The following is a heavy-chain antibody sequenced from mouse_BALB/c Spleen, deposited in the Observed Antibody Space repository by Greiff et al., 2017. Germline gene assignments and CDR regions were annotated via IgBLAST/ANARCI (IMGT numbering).Heavy chain of an antibody. CDR2: IWAGGST. CDR1: GFSLTSYG. D-gene: IGHD2-10*01. V-gene: IGHV2-9*02. J-gene: IGHJ1*01. CDR3: ARDPYYGNYWYFDV. Sequence: VNLVESGPGLVAPSQSLSITCTVSGFSLTSYGVHWVRQPPGKGLEWLGVIWAGGSTNYNSALMSRLSISKDNSKSQVFLKMNSLQTDDTAMYYCARDPYYGNYWYFDVWGAGTTVTVSS.